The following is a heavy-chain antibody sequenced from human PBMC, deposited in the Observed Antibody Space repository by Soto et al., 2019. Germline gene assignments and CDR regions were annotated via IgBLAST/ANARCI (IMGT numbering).Heavy chain of an antibody. CDR2: INHSGST. J-gene: IGHJ6*03. V-gene: IGHV4-34*01. D-gene: IGHD2-2*01. Sequence: PSETLPLTCAVYGGSFSGYCWSWIRQPPGKGLEWIGEINHSGSTNYNPSLKSRVTISVDTSKNQFSLKLSSVTAADTAVYYCARQVGSVVPAAIPPRHSRYYMDVWGKGTTVTVSS. CDR3: ARQVGSVVPAAIPPRHSRYYMDV. CDR1: GGSFSGYC.